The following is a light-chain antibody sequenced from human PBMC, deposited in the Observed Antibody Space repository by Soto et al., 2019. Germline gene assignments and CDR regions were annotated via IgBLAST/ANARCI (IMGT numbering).Light chain of an antibody. CDR1: SSDVGGYNY. Sequence: QSALTQPASVSGSPGQSITISCTGTSSDVGGYNYVSWYQQHPGKAPKLMIYEVSNRPSGVSNRFSGSKSGNTASLTISGLQAEDGADYYCSSFTSINTWVFGGGTQLTV. V-gene: IGLV2-14*01. CDR3: SSFTSINTWV. J-gene: IGLJ3*02. CDR2: EVS.